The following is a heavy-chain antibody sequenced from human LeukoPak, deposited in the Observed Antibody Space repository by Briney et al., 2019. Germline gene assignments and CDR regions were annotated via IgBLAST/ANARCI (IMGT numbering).Heavy chain of an antibody. CDR2: ISGSGFNT. V-gene: IGHV3-23*01. Sequence: GGSLRLSCAASGFIFSSYAMSWVRQAPGKGLEWVSTISGSGFNTYYADSVKGRFTISRDNSKNMLYLQMNSLRAEDTAVYYCAKDSTVTTGRFDPWGQGTLVTVSP. CDR3: AKDSTVTTGRFDP. CDR1: GFIFSSYA. D-gene: IGHD4-17*01. J-gene: IGHJ5*02.